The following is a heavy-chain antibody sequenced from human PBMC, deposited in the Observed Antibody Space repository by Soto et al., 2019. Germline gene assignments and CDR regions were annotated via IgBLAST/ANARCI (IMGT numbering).Heavy chain of an antibody. Sequence: ASVKVSCKASGYTFTGYYMHWVRQAPGQGLEWMGWINPNSGGTNYAQKFQGWVTMTRDTSISTAYMELSGLRSDDTAVYYCARGLSSYDSSGYYLDYWGQGTLVTVSS. CDR2: INPNSGGT. J-gene: IGHJ4*02. D-gene: IGHD3-22*01. CDR1: GYTFTGYY. V-gene: IGHV1-2*04. CDR3: ARGLSSYDSSGYYLDY.